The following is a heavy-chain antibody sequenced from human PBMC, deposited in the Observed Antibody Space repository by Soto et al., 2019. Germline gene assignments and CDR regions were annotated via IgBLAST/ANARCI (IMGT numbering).Heavy chain of an antibody. CDR2: IYYSGST. Sequence: SETLSLTCTVSGGSISSSRYYWGWIRQPPGKGLEWIGSIYYSGSTYYNPSLKSRVTISVDTSKNQFSLKLSSVTDADTAVYYCARFYYDFWSGYSPFDYWGQGTLVTVSS. J-gene: IGHJ4*02. CDR3: ARFYYDFWSGYSPFDY. D-gene: IGHD3-3*01. V-gene: IGHV4-39*01. CDR1: GGSISSSRYY.